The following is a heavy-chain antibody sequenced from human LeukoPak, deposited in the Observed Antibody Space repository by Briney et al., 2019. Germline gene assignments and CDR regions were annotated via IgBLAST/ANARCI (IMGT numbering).Heavy chain of an antibody. CDR3: ARRGFGQFPYYFDY. D-gene: IGHD3-10*01. CDR2: IYYSGST. CDR1: GGSISSYY. V-gene: IGHV4-59*08. J-gene: IGHJ4*02. Sequence: SETLSLTCTVSGGSISSYYWSWIRQPPGKGLEWIGYIYYSGSTNYNPSLKSRVTISVDTSKNQFSLKLSSVTAADTAVYYCARRGFGQFPYYFDYWGLGTLVTVSS.